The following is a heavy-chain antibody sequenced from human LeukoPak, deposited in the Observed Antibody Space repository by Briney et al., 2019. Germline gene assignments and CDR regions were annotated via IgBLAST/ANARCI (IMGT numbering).Heavy chain of an antibody. J-gene: IGHJ4*02. D-gene: IGHD2-21*02. Sequence: SVKVSCKASGYTFTSYGISWVRQAPGQGLEWMGGIIPIFGTANYAQKFQGRVTITADESTSTAYMELSSLRSEDTAVYYCARGRRLLPPGLWLDWGQGTLVTVSS. CDR3: ARGRRLLPPGLWLD. V-gene: IGHV1-69*13. CDR2: IIPIFGTA. CDR1: GYTFTSYG.